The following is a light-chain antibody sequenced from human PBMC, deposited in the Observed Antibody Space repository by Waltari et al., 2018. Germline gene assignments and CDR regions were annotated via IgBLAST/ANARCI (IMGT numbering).Light chain of an antibody. J-gene: IGKJ3*01. V-gene: IGKV3-11*01. CDR1: QSVSSY. CDR2: GAS. Sequence: VILTQSPATLSLSPGERATLSCRASQSVSSYLAWYQQKPGQAPRLLIYGASSRATGIPDRFSGSGSGTDFTLTISSLEPEDVGVYHCYQHSSGYTFGPGIKLDIK. CDR3: YQHSSGYT.